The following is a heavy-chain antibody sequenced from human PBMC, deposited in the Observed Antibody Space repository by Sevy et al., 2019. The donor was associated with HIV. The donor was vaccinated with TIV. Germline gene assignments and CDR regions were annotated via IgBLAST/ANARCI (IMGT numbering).Heavy chain of an antibody. CDR1: GFTFSSFA. CDR3: ARGKSGYGYGLDY. V-gene: IGHV3-66*01. D-gene: IGHD5-18*01. J-gene: IGHJ4*02. CDR2: MYSDGST. Sequence: GGSLRLSCEASGFTFSSFAMSWVRQAPGKGLEWVSVMYSDGSTYHADSVKGRFTISRDNSKNTLYLQMNSLRVEDTAVYYCARGKSGYGYGLDYWGQGTLVTVSS.